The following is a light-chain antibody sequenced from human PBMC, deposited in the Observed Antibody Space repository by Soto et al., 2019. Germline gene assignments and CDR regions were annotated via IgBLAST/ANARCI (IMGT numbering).Light chain of an antibody. V-gene: IGLV2-14*01. J-gene: IGLJ1*01. CDR1: SSDLDIYNY. CDR3: SSYTDSSNYV. Sequence: QSALTQPASVSGSPGQSITISCTGTSSDLDIYNYVSWYQQQPGKAPKLMIYQVTNRPSGVSNRFSGSRSGNTASLTISGLQAEDEADYYCSSYTDSSNYVFGTGTKLTVL. CDR2: QVT.